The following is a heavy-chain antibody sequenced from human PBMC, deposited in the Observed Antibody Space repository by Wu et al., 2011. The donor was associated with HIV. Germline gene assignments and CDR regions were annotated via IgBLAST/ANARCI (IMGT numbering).Heavy chain of an antibody. J-gene: IGHJ4*02. D-gene: IGHD1-26*01. Sequence: QVQLVQSGTEVKKPGASVKVSCKASGYSFTSYGISWVRQAPGQGLEWMGWISAYNGNTYSVQKFQGRVTMTTDTSTSTAYMELRSLRTDDTAMYYCARDLGGARFDSWGQGTLVTVSS. CDR3: ARDLGGARFDS. V-gene: IGHV1-18*01. CDR2: ISAYNGNT. CDR1: GYSFTSYG.